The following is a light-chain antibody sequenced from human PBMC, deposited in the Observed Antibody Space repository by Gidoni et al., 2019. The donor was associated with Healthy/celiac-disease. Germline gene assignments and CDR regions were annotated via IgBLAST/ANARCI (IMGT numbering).Light chain of an antibody. Sequence: PGQSITISCTGTSSDVGGYNYVSWYQQHPGKAPKLMIYEVSNRPSGVSNRFTGAKSGNTASLTISGLQAEDEADYYCSSYTSSSTYVFGTGTKVTVL. V-gene: IGLV2-14*01. J-gene: IGLJ1*01. CDR1: SSDVGGYNY. CDR2: EVS. CDR3: SSYTSSSTYV.